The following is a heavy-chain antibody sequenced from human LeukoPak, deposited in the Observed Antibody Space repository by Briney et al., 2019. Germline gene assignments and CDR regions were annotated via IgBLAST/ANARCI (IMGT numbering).Heavy chain of an antibody. V-gene: IGHV3-23*01. Sequence: PGGSLRLSCAASGFTFSSYAMSWVRQAPGKGLEWVSAISGSGGSTYYADSVKGRFTISRDNSKNTLYLQMNSLRAEDTAVYYCARVRYDFWSGYYPPDYWGQGTLVSVST. J-gene: IGHJ4*02. CDR1: GFTFSSYA. CDR2: ISGSGGST. D-gene: IGHD3-3*01. CDR3: ARVRYDFWSGYYPPDY.